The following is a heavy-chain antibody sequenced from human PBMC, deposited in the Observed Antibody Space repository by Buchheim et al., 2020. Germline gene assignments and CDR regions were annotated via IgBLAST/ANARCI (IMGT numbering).Heavy chain of an antibody. D-gene: IGHD5-24*01. CDR2: IKQDGSEK. Sequence: EVQLVESGGGLVQPGGSLRLSCGASGFTFTTYWMSWVRQAPGKGLEWLANIKQDGSEKYYVDPVKGRFTISRDNAKNSLYLQMNSLRAGDTAVYYCARRRGDHTHYYFDYWGQGTL. J-gene: IGHJ4*02. CDR1: GFTFTTYW. V-gene: IGHV3-7*01. CDR3: ARRRGDHTHYYFDY.